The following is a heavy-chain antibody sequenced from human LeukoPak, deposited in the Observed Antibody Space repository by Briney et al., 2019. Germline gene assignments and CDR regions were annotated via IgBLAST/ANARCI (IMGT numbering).Heavy chain of an antibody. D-gene: IGHD4-23*01. CDR2: LDPEDGET. CDR1: GYTLTELS. J-gene: IGHJ4*02. CDR3: ATAVGYGGPFDY. Sequence: ASVKVSCKVSGYTLTELSMHWVRQAPGKGLEWMGGLDPEDGETIYAQKFQGRVTMTEDTSTDTAYMELSSLRSEDTAVYYCATAVGYGGPFDYWGQGTLVTVSS. V-gene: IGHV1-24*01.